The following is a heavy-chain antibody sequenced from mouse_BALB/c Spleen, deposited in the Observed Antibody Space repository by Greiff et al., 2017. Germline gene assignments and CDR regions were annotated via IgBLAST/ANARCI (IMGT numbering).Heavy chain of an antibody. D-gene: IGHD2-2*01. CDR3: ALYYGYSRLAY. V-gene: IGHV3-6*02. CDR2: ISYDGSN. CDR1: GYSITSGYY. Sequence: EVQLQESGPGLVKPSQSLSLTCSVTGYSITSGYYWNWIRQFPGNKLEWMGYISYDGSNNYNPSLKNRISITRDTSKNQFFLKLNSVTTEDTATYYCALYYGYSRLAYWGQGTLVTVSA. J-gene: IGHJ3*01.